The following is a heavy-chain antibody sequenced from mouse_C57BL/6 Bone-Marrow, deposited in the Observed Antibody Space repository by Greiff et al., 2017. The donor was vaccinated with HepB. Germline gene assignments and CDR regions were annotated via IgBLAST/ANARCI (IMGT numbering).Heavy chain of an antibody. CDR3: ARGGNDSWFAY. D-gene: IGHD2-2*01. CDR2: IDPSDSYT. CDR1: GYTFTSYW. V-gene: IGHV1-59*01. J-gene: IGHJ3*01. Sequence: QVQLQQPGAELVRPGTSVKLSCKASGYTFTSYWMHWVKQRPGQGLEWIGVIDPSDSYTNYNQKFKGKATLTVDTASSTAYMQLSSLTSEDSAVYDCARGGNDSWFAYWGQGTLVTVSA.